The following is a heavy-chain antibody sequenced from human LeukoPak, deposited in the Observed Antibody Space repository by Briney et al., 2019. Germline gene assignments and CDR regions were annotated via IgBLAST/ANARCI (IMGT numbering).Heavy chain of an antibody. CDR2: IYNSGSI. Sequence: PSETLSLTCTVSGGSISSYFWSWIRQPPGKGLEWIGYIYNSGSISSNPSLKSRVTVSVDTSKNQLSLKLSSVTAADTAVYYCARGPHGSYYVFDYWGQGTLVTVSS. D-gene: IGHD1-26*01. V-gene: IGHV4-59*01. CDR3: ARGPHGSYYVFDY. CDR1: GGSISSYF. J-gene: IGHJ4*02.